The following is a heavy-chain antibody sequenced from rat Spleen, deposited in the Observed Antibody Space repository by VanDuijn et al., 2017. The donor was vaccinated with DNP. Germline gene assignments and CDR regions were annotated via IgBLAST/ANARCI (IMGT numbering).Heavy chain of an antibody. Sequence: EVQLVESGGGLVQPGRSLKLSCKVSGFTFNNYWMAWIRQVPGKGLEWIASIASSGGNTFYLDPGKGRFTVSRDKSRYALYLQMNSMRSEDPATYYCAREGYYGLSPFDLWGLGVMVTVSS. V-gene: IGHV5-31*01. CDR3: AREGYYGLSPFDL. CDR2: IASSGGNT. J-gene: IGHJ2*01. D-gene: IGHD1-6*01. CDR1: GFTFNNYW.